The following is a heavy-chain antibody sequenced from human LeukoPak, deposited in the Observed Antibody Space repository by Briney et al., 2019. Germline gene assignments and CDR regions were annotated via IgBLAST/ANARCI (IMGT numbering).Heavy chain of an antibody. D-gene: IGHD2-15*01. V-gene: IGHV3-53*01. CDR1: TFTVSSNY. J-gene: IGHJ4*02. CDR3: ARCSGGSCWYFDY. CDR2: FYSGGST. Sequence: PGGSLRLSCAASTFTVSSNYMSWVRQAPGKGLEWVSVFYSGGSTYYADSVKGRFTISRDNSKNTLYLQMNSLRAEDTAVYYCARCSGGSCWYFDYWGQGTLVTVSS.